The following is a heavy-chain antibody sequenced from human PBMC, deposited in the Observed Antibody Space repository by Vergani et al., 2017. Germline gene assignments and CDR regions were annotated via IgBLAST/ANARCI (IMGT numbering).Heavy chain of an antibody. Sequence: QVHLVESGGGVVQPGRSLRLSCVVSGFTSSYYGMHWVRQAPGKGLEWVAVISYDGTQKYYADSVKGRLTISRDNSKSTLYLQMNSLRTEDTAVYYCATKRCGSPGCHIGYFREWGQGTLVTVSS. CDR3: ATKRCGSPGCHIGYFRE. V-gene: IGHV3-30*03. J-gene: IGHJ1*01. CDR2: ISYDGTQK. D-gene: IGHD3-10*01. CDR1: GFTSSYYG.